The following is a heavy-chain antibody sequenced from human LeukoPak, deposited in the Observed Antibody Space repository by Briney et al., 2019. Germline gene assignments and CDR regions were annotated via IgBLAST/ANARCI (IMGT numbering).Heavy chain of an antibody. CDR2: IGGSGNRT. CDR3: AKVMPLYQLQWGLYDY. CDR1: GFTFRNSA. D-gene: IGHD2-2*01. J-gene: IGHJ4*02. Sequence: GGSLRLSCAASGFTFRNSAMSWVRQAPGKGLEWVSGIGGSGNRTYYADSVKGRFTISRDNSKNTLYLQMNSLRAEDTAVYYCAKVMPLYQLQWGLYDYWGQGTLVTVSS. V-gene: IGHV3-23*01.